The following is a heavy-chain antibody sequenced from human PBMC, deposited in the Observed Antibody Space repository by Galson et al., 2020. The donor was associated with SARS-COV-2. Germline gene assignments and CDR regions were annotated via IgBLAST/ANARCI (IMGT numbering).Heavy chain of an antibody. Sequence: SQTLSLTCTVSGASISSGNYWSWIRQPSGKGLECIGRIFSSGSNYYNPFLKSRVTISVDTSKNQFSLNLSSVTAADTAVYYCARRGALDAFDSWGKVTMVTVSS. D-gene: IGHD5-12*01. CDR1: GASISSGNY. CDR2: IFSSGSN. V-gene: IGHV4-61*02. J-gene: IGHJ3*02. CDR3: ARRGALDAFDS.